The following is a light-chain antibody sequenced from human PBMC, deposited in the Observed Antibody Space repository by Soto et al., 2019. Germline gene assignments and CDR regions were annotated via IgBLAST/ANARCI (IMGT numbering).Light chain of an antibody. CDR1: SSDVGSYNL. J-gene: IGLJ2*01. CDR2: EVT. CDR3: CSYVGRSPPYVI. V-gene: IGLV2-23*02. Sequence: QSALTQPASVSGSPGQSITISCTGTSSDVGSYNLVSWYQQHPGKAPKLLIYEVTKRPSGISIRFSGSKSGNTASLTLSGLQADDEADYYCCSYVGRSPPYVIFGGGTKVTVL.